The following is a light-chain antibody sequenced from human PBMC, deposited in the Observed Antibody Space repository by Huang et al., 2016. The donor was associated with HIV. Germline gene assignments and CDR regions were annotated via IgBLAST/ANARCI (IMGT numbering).Light chain of an antibody. Sequence: DFQMTQSLFSVSAPVGDTVTINCRASRGSGNWLGWYQQRTGKAPKLLIYAASSLQSGVPSRFSGSGSGTDFTLTIRNLQPDDFATYYCQQTSSYPSTFGQGTKVEI. J-gene: IGKJ2*01. CDR1: RGSGNW. V-gene: IGKV1-12*02. CDR3: QQTSSYPST. CDR2: AAS.